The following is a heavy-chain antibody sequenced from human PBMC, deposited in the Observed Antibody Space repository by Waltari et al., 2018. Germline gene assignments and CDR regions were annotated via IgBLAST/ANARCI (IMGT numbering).Heavy chain of an antibody. J-gene: IGHJ4*02. CDR1: GFTFGDYA. D-gene: IGHD2-2*01. CDR2: IRSKAYGGTT. CDR3: TRDTPEYCSSTSCRFDY. V-gene: IGHV3-49*03. Sequence: EVQLVESGGGLVQPGRSLRLSCTASGFTFGDYAMSWFRQAPGKGLEWVGFIRSKAYGGTTEYAASVKGRFTISRDDSKSIAYLQMNSLKTEDTAVYYCTRDTPEYCSSTSCRFDYWGQGTLVTVSS.